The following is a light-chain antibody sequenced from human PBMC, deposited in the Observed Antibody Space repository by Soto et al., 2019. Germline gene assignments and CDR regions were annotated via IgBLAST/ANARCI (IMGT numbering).Light chain of an antibody. CDR1: QSVSSSY. Sequence: EIFLSQSPATLSLSPGEKATLSCGARQSVSSSYLAWYQQKPGLAPRLLIYDASSRATGIPDRFSGSGSGTDFTLTISRLEPEDFAVYYCQQYGSSPITFGQGTRLEIK. CDR3: QQYGSSPIT. V-gene: IGKV3D-20*01. CDR2: DAS. J-gene: IGKJ5*01.